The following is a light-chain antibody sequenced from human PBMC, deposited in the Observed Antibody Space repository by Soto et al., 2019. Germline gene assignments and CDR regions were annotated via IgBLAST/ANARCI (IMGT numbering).Light chain of an antibody. J-gene: IGLJ2*01. CDR2: YDS. V-gene: IGLV3-21*04. CDR1: NIGSKS. Sequence: SYELTQPPSVSVAPGKTARITCGGNNIGSKSLHWYQQKPGQAPVLVIYYDSDRPSGIPERFSGSNSGNTATLTISRVEAGDEADYYCQVWDSSSDDVVFGGGTKLTVL. CDR3: QVWDSSSDDVV.